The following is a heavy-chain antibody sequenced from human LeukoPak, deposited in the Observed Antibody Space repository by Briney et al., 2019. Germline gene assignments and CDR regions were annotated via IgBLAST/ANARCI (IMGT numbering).Heavy chain of an antibody. CDR1: GFTFSSYA. CDR3: AKGAGGSGWYFDY. J-gene: IGHJ4*02. V-gene: IGHV3-30*04. D-gene: IGHD6-19*01. CDR2: ISYDGSNK. Sequence: GRSLRLSCAASGFTFSSYAMHWVRQAPGKGLEWVAVISYDGSNKYYADSVKGRFTISRDNSKNTLYLQMNSLRAEDTAVYYCAKGAGGSGWYFDYWGQGTLVTVSS.